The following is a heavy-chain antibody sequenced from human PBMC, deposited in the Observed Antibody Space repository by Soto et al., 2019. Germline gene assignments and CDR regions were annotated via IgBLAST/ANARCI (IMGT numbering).Heavy chain of an antibody. J-gene: IGHJ4*02. Sequence: GGSLRLSCAASGFTFSSYAMSWVRQAPGKGLEWVSAISGSGGSTYYADSVKGRFTISRDNSKNTLYLQMNSLRAEDTAVYYCARRGYSGSYFSGLPMDYWGQGTLVTVSS. CDR2: ISGSGGST. CDR3: ARRGYSGSYFSGLPMDY. D-gene: IGHD1-26*01. V-gene: IGHV3-23*01. CDR1: GFTFSSYA.